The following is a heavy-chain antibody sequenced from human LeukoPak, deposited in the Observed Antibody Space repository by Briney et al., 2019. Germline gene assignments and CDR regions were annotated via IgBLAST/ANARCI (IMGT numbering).Heavy chain of an antibody. J-gene: IGHJ4*02. V-gene: IGHV3-7*01. D-gene: IGHD3-16*02. CDR3: ARSDYDYVWGSYRYTGYFDY. CDR1: GFTFSSYW. CDR2: IKQDGSEK. Sequence: PGGSLRLSCAASGFTFSSYWMSWVRQAPGKGLEWVANIKQDGSEKYYVDSVKGRFAISRDNAKNSLYLQMNSLRAEDTAVYYCARSDYDYVWGSYRYTGYFDYWGQGTLVTVSS.